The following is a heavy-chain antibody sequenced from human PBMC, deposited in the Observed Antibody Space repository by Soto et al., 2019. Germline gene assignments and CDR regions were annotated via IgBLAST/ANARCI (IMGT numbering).Heavy chain of an antibody. J-gene: IGHJ5*02. V-gene: IGHV3-33*01. Sequence: QVQLVESGGGVVQPGRSLRLSCAASGFTFSSYGMHWVRQAPGKGLEWVAVIWYDGSNKYYADSVKGRFTISRDNSKNTVYLQMNSLRAEDTAVYYCARGHSSGWYNWFDPWGQGTLVTVSS. CDR2: IWYDGSNK. CDR1: GFTFSSYG. CDR3: ARGHSSGWYNWFDP. D-gene: IGHD6-19*01.